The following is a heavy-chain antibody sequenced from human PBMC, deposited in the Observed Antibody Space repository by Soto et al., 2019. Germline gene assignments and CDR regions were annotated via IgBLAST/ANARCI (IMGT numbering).Heavy chain of an antibody. CDR1: GFTFSNHA. CDR2: VSGGGGSS. D-gene: IGHD3-3*02. Sequence: GGSLRLSCAASGFTFSNHAMSWVRQAPGKGLEWVSAVSGGGGSSFYADSVKGRFTISRDNSKNTVSLQMSGLRVEDTALYYCVRGLLASFDFWGQGTPVTVSS. CDR3: VRGLLASFDF. J-gene: IGHJ4*02. V-gene: IGHV3-23*01.